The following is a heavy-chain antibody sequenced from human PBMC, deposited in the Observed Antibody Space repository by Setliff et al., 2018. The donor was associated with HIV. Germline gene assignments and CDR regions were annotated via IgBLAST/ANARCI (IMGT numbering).Heavy chain of an antibody. CDR1: GFTFSSYW. CDR2: IKQDGSEK. J-gene: IGHJ4*02. D-gene: IGHD3-22*01. Sequence: GSLRLSCAASGFTFSSYWMSWVRQAPGKGLEWVANIKQDGSEKYYVDSVKGRFTISRDNAKNSLYLQMNSLRAEDTAVYYCARPNYYDSSGSFDYWGQGTLVTVSS. V-gene: IGHV3-7*01. CDR3: ARPNYYDSSGSFDY.